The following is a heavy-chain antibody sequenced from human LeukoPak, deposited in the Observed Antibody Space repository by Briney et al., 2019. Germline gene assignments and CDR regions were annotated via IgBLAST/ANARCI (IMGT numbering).Heavy chain of an antibody. V-gene: IGHV3-74*01. CDR2: IKGDERST. CDR3: ARDPWIDAFDI. Sequence: GGSLRLSCAASGFTFSSYWLHWVRQAPGKGLVWVSRIKGDERSTNYADSVKGRFTISRDNAKNSLFLQMNSLRVEDTAVYYCARDPWIDAFDIWGQGTMVTVSS. J-gene: IGHJ3*02. D-gene: IGHD5-12*01. CDR1: GFTFSSYW.